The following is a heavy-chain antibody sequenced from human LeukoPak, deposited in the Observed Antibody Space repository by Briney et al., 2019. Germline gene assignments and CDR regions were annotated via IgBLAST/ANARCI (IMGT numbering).Heavy chain of an antibody. CDR3: GRVYCSTTSCYDYYDYYMDV. CDR2: ISWNSGSI. D-gene: IGHD2-2*01. J-gene: IGHJ6*03. Sequence: PGGSLRLSCAASGFTFDDYAMHWVRQAPGKGLEWVSGISWNSGSIGYADSVKGRFTISRDNVKNFLYLQMNSLRVEDTALYFCGRVYCSTTSCYDYYDYYMDVWGKGTTVTVSS. CDR1: GFTFDDYA. V-gene: IGHV3-9*01.